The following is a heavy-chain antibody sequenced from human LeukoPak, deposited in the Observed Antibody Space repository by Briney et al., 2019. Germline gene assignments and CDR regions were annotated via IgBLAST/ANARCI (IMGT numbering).Heavy chain of an antibody. CDR1: GFTFSSYA. D-gene: IGHD3-10*01. CDR3: AKDSYASGSYFAFDI. J-gene: IGHJ3*02. Sequence: PGGSLSLSCAASGFTFSSYAMHWVRQAPGKGLEWVAVISYDGSNKYYADSVKGRFTISRDNSKNTLNLQMNSLRAEDTAVYYCAKDSYASGSYFAFDIWGQGTMVTVSS. CDR2: ISYDGSNK. V-gene: IGHV3-30-3*02.